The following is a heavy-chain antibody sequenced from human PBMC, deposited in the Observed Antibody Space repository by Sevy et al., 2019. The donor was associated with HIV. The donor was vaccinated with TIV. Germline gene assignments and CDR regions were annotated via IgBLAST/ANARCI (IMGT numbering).Heavy chain of an antibody. D-gene: IGHD6-13*01. CDR1: GFTVSGVH. CDR3: ARWYFKMDV. CDR2: IYDGGST. V-gene: IGHV3-53*01. Sequence: GSLRFSCSASGFTVSGVHMTWVRQASGKGLEWVSVIYDGGSTYYADSVKGRFIISRDNSKNTLYLQMNSLRVEDTAVYYCARWYFKMDVWGQGATVTVSS. J-gene: IGHJ6*02.